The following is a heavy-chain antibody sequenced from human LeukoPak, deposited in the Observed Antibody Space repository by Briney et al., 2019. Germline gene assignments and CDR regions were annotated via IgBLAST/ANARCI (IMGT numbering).Heavy chain of an antibody. V-gene: IGHV3-30-3*01. CDR1: GFIASSNY. J-gene: IGHJ6*02. CDR2: TSNDGSDK. Sequence: GGSLRLSCVVSGFIASSNYMSWVRQAPGKGLEWVAVTSNDGSDKYYADPVKGRFTISRDNSKNTLSLQMNSLRAEDTAVYYCARDSAITIFFSPLMDVWGQGTTVTVSS. CDR3: ARDSAITIFFSPLMDV. D-gene: IGHD3-9*01.